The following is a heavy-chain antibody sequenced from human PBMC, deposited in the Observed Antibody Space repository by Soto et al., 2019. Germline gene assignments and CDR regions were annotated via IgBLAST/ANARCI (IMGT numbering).Heavy chain of an antibody. J-gene: IGHJ4*02. Sequence: VSGPTLVNPTQTLTLTCTFSGFSLSTSGVGVGWIRQPPGKALEWLALIYWDDDKRYRPSLKSRLTITKDTSKNQVVLTMTNMDPVDTATYYCVHRVVGDYGGYFDYWGQGTLVTVSS. D-gene: IGHD3-10*01. CDR2: IYWDDDK. V-gene: IGHV2-5*02. CDR1: GFSLSTSGVG. CDR3: VHRVVGDYGGYFDY.